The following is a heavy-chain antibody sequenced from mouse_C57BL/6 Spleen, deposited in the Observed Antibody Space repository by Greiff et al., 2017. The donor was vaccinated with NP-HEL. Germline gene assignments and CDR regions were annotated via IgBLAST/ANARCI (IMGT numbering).Heavy chain of an antibody. J-gene: IGHJ4*01. V-gene: IGHV5-17*01. CDR3: AYYYGSSYDYYAMDY. D-gene: IGHD1-1*01. CDR2: ISSGSSTI. Sequence: EVMLVESGGGLVKPGGSLKLSCAASGFTFSDYGMHWVRQAPEKGLEWVAYISSGSSTIYYADTVKGRFTISRDNAKNTLFLQMTSLRSEDTAMYYCAYYYGSSYDYYAMDYWGQGTSVTVSS. CDR1: GFTFSDYG.